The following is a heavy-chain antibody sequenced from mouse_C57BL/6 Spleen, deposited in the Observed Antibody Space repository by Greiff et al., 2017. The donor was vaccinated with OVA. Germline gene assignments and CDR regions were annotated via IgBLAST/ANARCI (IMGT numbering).Heavy chain of an antibody. Sequence: VQLVESGAELVRPGTSVKVSCKASGYAFTNYLIEWVKQRPGQGLEWIGVINPGSGGTNYNEKFKGKATLTADKSSSTAYMQLSSLTSEDSAVYFCARDYDVYFDVWGTGTTVTVSS. J-gene: IGHJ1*03. CDR1: GYAFTNYL. CDR2: INPGSGGT. V-gene: IGHV1-54*01. D-gene: IGHD2-4*01. CDR3: ARDYDVYFDV.